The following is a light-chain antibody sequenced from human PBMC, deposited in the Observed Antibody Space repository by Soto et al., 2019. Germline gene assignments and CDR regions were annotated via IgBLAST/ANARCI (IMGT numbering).Light chain of an antibody. CDR2: DAS. J-gene: IGKJ5*01. CDR1: QSVSSY. CDR3: QQRASWVT. Sequence: EIVLTHSPATLSLSPGERATLSFRASQSVSSYLAWFQQKPGQAPRLLIYDASIRATGIPARFSGSGSETDFTLTISSLEPEDFAVYYCQQRASWVTFGQGTRLKI. V-gene: IGKV3-11*01.